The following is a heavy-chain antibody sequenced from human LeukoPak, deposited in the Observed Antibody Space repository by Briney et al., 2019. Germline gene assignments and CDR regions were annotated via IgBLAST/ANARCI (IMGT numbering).Heavy chain of an antibody. J-gene: IGHJ4*02. CDR2: FDPEDGET. Sequence: GASVKVSCKVSGYTLTELSMRWVRQAPGKGLEWMGGFDPEDGETIYAQKFQGRVTMTEDTSTDTAYMELSSLRSEDTAVYYCATDGWAYGSGSYDYWGQGTLVTVSS. CDR1: GYTLTELS. CDR3: ATDGWAYGSGSYDY. D-gene: IGHD3-10*01. V-gene: IGHV1-24*01.